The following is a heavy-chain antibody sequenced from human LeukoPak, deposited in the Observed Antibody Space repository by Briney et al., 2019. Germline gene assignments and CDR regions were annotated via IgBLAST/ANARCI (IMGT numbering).Heavy chain of an antibody. CDR2: LSEGGTTS. V-gene: IGHV3-23*01. D-gene: IGHD5-18*01. CDR3: AVSPVGYNYDSAD. CDR1: GFTFSSYV. Sequence: GRSLRLSCTGSGFTFSSYVMNWVRQAPGKGLEWVSTLSEGGTTSYYADSVKGRFTVYRDNSQNTLYLEMNSLRVDDTALYYYAVSPVGYNYDSADWGKGTMVIVSA. J-gene: IGHJ4*02.